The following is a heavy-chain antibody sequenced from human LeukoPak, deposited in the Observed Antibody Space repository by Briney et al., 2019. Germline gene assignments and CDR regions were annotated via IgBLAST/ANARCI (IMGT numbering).Heavy chain of an antibody. CDR3: ARGRGYSYGRFDY. J-gene: IGHJ4*02. D-gene: IGHD5-18*01. CDR1: GGSFSGYY. V-gene: IGHV4-34*01. CDR2: INHSGST. Sequence: SETLSLTCAVYGGSFSGYYWSWIRQPPGKGLEWIGEINHSGSTNYNPSLKSRVTISVDTSKNQFSLKLSSVTAADTAVYYCARGRGYSYGRFDYWGRGTLVTVSS.